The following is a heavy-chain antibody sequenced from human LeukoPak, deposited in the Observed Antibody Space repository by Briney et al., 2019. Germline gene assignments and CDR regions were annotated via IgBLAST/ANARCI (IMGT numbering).Heavy chain of an antibody. D-gene: IGHD6-13*01. CDR3: ARWGGSWHDFDY. Sequence: GGSLRLSCAASAFTFRSYAMSWVRQAGGKGLEWVSAISGSGGSTYYADSVKGRFTISRDNSKNTLYLQMNSLRADDTAVYYCARWGGSWHDFDYWGQGTLVTVSS. J-gene: IGHJ4*02. CDR2: ISGSGGST. CDR1: AFTFRSYA. V-gene: IGHV3-23*01.